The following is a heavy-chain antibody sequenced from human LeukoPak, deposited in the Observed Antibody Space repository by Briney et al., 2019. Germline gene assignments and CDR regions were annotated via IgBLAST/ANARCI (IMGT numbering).Heavy chain of an antibody. CDR1: GFTFSSYA. J-gene: IGHJ4*02. CDR3: AKAPYYDFWSGYYYPPFDY. D-gene: IGHD3-3*01. V-gene: IGHV3-23*01. CDR2: ISGSGGST. Sequence: GGSLRLSCAASGFTFSSYAMSWVRQAPGEGLEWVSAISGSGGSTYYADSVKGRFTISRDNSKNTLYLQMNSLRAEDTAVYYCAKAPYYDFWSGYYYPPFDYWGQGTLVTVSS.